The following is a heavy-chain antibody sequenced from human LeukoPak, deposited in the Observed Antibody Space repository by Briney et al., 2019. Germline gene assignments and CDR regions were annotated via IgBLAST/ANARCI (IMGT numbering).Heavy chain of an antibody. J-gene: IGHJ5*02. CDR1: GFTFSSHA. Sequence: GGSLRLSCAASGFTFSSHAMNWVRQAPGKGLEWVAVISYDGSNKYYVDSVKGRFTISRDNSKNTLYLQMNSLRAEDTAVYYCARVGTSSLRDWFDPWGQGTLVTVSS. D-gene: IGHD2-8*01. CDR2: ISYDGSNK. V-gene: IGHV3-30*04. CDR3: ARVGTSSLRDWFDP.